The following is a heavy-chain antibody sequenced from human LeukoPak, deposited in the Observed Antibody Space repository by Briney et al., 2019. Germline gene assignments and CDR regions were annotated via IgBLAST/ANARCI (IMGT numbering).Heavy chain of an antibody. CDR3: ARDGNPWYNWFDP. CDR2: IYHSGST. J-gene: IGHJ5*02. CDR1: GGSISSYY. Sequence: SETLSLTCTVSGGSISSYYWSWVRQPPGKGLEWIGEIYHSGSTNYNPSLKSRVTISVDKSKDQFSLKLSSVTAADTAVYYCARDGNPWYNWFDPWGQGTLVTVSS. D-gene: IGHD4-23*01. V-gene: IGHV4-59*12.